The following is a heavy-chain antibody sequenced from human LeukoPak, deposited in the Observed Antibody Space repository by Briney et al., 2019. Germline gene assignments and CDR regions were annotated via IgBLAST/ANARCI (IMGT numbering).Heavy chain of an antibody. J-gene: IGHJ4*02. CDR2: ISSSGSTI. CDR1: GFTFSSYA. D-gene: IGHD2-2*01. CDR3: ARVDGDCSSTSCYDRVGY. Sequence: GGSLRLSCAASGFTFSSYAMSWIRQAPGKGLEWVSYISSSGSTIYYADSVKGRFTISRDNAKNSLYLQMNSLRAEDTAVYYCARVDGDCSSTSCYDRVGYWGQGTLVTVSS. V-gene: IGHV3-11*01.